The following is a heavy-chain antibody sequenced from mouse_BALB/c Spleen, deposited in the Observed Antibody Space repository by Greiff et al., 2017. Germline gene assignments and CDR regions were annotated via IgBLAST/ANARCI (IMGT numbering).Heavy chain of an antibody. CDR1: GFTFSSYA. Sequence: DVQLVESGGGLVKPGGSLKLSCAASGFTFSSYAMSWVRQSPEKRLEWVAEISSGGSYTYYPDTVTGRFTISRDNAKNTLYLEMSSLRSEDTAMYYCARGNQYYYAMDYWGQGTSVTVSS. CDR3: ARGNQYYYAMDY. V-gene: IGHV5-9-4*01. J-gene: IGHJ4*01. D-gene: IGHD2-1*01. CDR2: ISSGGSYT.